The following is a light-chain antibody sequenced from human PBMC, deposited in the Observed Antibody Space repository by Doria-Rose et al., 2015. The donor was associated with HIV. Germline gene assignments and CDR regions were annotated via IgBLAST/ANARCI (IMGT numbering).Light chain of an antibody. CDR3: HQYGTSWT. CDR2: DGS. Sequence: DIVMTQSPGTLSLSPGEGATLSCRASQSFSSTYLAWYQQKPGQAPSPLIYDGSTRATGIPDRFSASGSGTDFTLTINRPEPEDFALYYCHQYGTSWTFGQGTKVEI. CDR1: QSFSSTY. J-gene: IGKJ1*01. V-gene: IGKV3-20*01.